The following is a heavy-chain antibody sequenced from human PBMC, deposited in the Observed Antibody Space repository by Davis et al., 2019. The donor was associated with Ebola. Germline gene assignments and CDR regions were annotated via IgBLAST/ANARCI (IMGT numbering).Heavy chain of an antibody. CDR2: IIPIFGTA. V-gene: IGHV1-69*13. CDR3: ARGGSSSENWFDP. D-gene: IGHD6-6*01. Sequence: SVKVSCKASGGTFSSYAISWVRQAPGQGLEWMGGIIPIFGTANYAQKFQGRVTITADESTSTAYMELSSLRSEDTAVYYCARGGSSSENWFDPWGQGTLVTVSS. J-gene: IGHJ5*02. CDR1: GGTFSSYA.